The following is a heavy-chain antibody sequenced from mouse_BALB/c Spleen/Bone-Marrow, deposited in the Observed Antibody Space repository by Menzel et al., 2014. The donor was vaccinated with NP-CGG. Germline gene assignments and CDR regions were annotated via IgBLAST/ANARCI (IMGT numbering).Heavy chain of an antibody. CDR2: INPNNGGT. CDR1: GYTFTDYT. V-gene: IGHV1-18*01. Sequence: VQLKQSGPELVKPGASVKISCKTSGYTFTDYTMHWVKQRHGKSLEWIGGINPNNGGTNYNQKFKGKATMTVDKSSSPAYMELRSLTSDDSAVYYGARGYGTYWFTYWGQGTLVTVSA. D-gene: IGHD2-1*01. CDR3: ARGYGTYWFTY. J-gene: IGHJ3*01.